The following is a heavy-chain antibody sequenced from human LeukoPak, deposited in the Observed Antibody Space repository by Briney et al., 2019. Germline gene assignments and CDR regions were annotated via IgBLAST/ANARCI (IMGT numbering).Heavy chain of an antibody. CDR1: GGSFSGYY. D-gene: IGHD3-16*02. V-gene: IGHV4-34*01. J-gene: IGHJ5*02. CDR2: INHSGST. Sequence: SETLSLTCAVYGGSFSGYYWSWIRQPPGKGLEWIGEINHSGSTNYNPSLKSRVTISVDTSKNQFSLKLSSVAAADTAVYYCARGPRYVWGSYRFNNWFDPWGQGTLVTVSS. CDR3: ARGPRYVWGSYRFNNWFDP.